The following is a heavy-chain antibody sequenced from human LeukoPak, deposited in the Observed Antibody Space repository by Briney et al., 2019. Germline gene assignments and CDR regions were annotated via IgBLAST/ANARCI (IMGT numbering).Heavy chain of an antibody. V-gene: IGHV4-4*07. CDR3: ASGMLRGLAPVALDF. D-gene: IGHD3-10*01. CDR1: GGSISSYY. Sequence: SETLSLTCTVSGGSISSYYWSWIRQPAGKGLEWIGRIYTSGSTNYNPSLKSRVTMSVDTSKNQFSLKLSSVTAADTARYYCASGMLRGLAPVALDFWGQGTLVTVSS. J-gene: IGHJ4*02. CDR2: IYTSGST.